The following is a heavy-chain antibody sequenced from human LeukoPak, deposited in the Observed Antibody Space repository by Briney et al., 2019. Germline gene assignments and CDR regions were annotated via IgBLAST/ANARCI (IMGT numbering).Heavy chain of an antibody. D-gene: IGHD4-4*01. J-gene: IGHJ6*02. V-gene: IGHV1-69*04. CDR2: TIPILGIA. Sequence: ASVKVSCKASGGTFSSYAISWVRQAPGQGLEWMGRTIPILGIANYAQKFQGRVTITADKSTSTAYMELSSLRSEDTAVYYCARGEEMDYSNYVNYGMDVWGQGTTVTVSS. CDR3: ARGEEMDYSNYVNYGMDV. CDR1: GGTFSSYA.